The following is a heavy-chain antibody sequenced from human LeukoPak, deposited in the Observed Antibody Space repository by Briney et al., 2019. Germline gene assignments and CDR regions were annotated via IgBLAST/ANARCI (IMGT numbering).Heavy chain of an antibody. J-gene: IGHJ3*02. CDR1: GFTVSSNY. D-gene: IGHD4-17*01. CDR3: ARDYGDSSGAFDI. V-gene: IGHV3-53*01. Sequence: GGSLRLSCAASGFTVSSNYMSWVRQAPGKGLEWVSVIYSGGSTYYADSVKGRFTISRDNSKNTLYLQMNSLRAEDTAVYYCARDYGDSSGAFDIRGQGTMVTVSS. CDR2: IYSGGST.